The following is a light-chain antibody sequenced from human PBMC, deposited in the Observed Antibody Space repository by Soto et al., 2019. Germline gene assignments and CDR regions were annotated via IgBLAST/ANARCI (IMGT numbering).Light chain of an antibody. CDR2: AAS. J-gene: IGKJ1*01. Sequence: DMVLTQSPGTLSLSPGERATLSCRASRGLASSYLGWYQQKPGQPPRLLLYAASKRATGIPDRFSGSGSGTDFTLTINRLEPEDFAVYYCQQYGSSSWTFGQGTKVEIK. CDR1: RGLASSY. V-gene: IGKV3-20*01. CDR3: QQYGSSSWT.